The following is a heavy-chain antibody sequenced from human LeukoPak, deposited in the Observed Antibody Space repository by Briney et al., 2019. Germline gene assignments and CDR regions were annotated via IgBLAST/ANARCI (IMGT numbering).Heavy chain of an antibody. D-gene: IGHD1-1*01. CDR3: ASLRRTAAGAYYYYYYYMDV. CDR2: IYYSGST. V-gene: IGHV4-39*01. CDR1: GGSINSSTYY. J-gene: IGHJ6*03. Sequence: PSETLSLTCTVSGGSINSSTYYWGWIRQPPGKGLEWIGNIYYSGSTYYNPSLKSRVTISVDTSKNQFSLRLSSVTAADTAVFYCASLRRTAAGAYYYYYYYMDVWGKGTTVTVSS.